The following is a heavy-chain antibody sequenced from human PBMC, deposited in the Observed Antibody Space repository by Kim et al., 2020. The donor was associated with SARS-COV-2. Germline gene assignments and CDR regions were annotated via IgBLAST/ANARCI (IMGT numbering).Heavy chain of an antibody. CDR3: ARGRGIMITLGGVSRRWDY. CDR1: GGSFSGYY. Sequence: SETLSLTCAVYGGSFSGYYWSWIRQPPGKGLEWNGEINHSGRTNYNPSLKSRVTRSVDTSKNQFSLKLSSVTAADTAVYYCARGRGIMITLGGVSRRWDYWVQGTLVTVAS. D-gene: IGHD3-16*01. CDR2: INHSGRT. J-gene: IGHJ4*02. V-gene: IGHV4-34*01.